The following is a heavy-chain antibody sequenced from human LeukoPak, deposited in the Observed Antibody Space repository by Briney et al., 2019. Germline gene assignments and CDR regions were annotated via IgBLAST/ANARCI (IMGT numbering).Heavy chain of an antibody. J-gene: IGHJ4*02. CDR2: IYYRGST. V-gene: IGHV4-30-4*08. Sequence: SETLSLTCAVSGGSISSGDYYWNWIRQTPGKGLEWVGFIYYRGSTFYNPSLESRTTISVDTSKNQFSLKLSFVTAADTAVYYCASVRWGISPFPPFDYWGQGILVTVSS. CDR3: ASVRWGISPFPPFDY. D-gene: IGHD7-27*01. CDR1: GGSISSGDYY.